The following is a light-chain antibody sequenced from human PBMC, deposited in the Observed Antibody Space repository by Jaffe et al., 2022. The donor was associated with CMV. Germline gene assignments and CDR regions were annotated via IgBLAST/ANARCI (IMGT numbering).Light chain of an antibody. J-gene: IGLJ3*02. V-gene: IGLV1-51*02. CDR1: GSNIGRNS. Sequence: QSILTQPPSVSAAPGQNVTISCSGSGSNIGRNSVSWYQKLPGTAPKLFFYATNKRPSEIPDRFSASKSGTSATLAITGLQTGDEADYYCGTWDSSLSVGLFGGGTKLTVL. CDR2: ATN. CDR3: GTWDSSLSVGL.